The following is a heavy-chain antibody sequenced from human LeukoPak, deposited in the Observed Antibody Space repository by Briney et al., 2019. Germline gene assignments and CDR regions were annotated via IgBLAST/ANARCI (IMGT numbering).Heavy chain of an antibody. Sequence: SETLSLTCTVSGGSISSGSYYWSWIRQPAGKGLEWIGRIYTSGSTNYNPSLKSRVTMSVDTSKNQFSLKLSSVTAADTAVYYCAIQGGDLDYWGQGTLVTVSS. V-gene: IGHV4-61*02. J-gene: IGHJ4*02. CDR1: GGSISSGSYY. CDR2: IYTSGST. CDR3: AIQGGDLDY. D-gene: IGHD2-21*01.